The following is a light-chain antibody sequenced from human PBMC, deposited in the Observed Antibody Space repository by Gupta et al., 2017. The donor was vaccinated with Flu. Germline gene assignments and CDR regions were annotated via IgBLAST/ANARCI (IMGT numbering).Light chain of an antibody. V-gene: IGKV4-1*01. CDR1: QSVLYSSNNKNY. Sequence: DIVMTQSPDSLAVSLGERATINCKSSQSVLYSSNNKNYLAWYQQKPGQPPKLLIYWASTRGSEVPDRFSGSGSGTDFTLTISSLQAEDVAVYYCQQYYSYLSIFTFGHGTKVDIK. CDR3: QQYYSYLSIFT. CDR2: WAS. J-gene: IGKJ3*01.